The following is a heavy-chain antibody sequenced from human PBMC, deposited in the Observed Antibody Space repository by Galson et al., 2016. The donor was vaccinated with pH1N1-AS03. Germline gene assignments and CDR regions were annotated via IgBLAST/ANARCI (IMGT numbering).Heavy chain of an antibody. CDR2: IRSKTCSYAT. CDR3: TTWGPYNNVSYFFKY. D-gene: IGHD1-14*01. Sequence: SLRLSCAASGFTFSASTIQWVRQASGKGLEWVGHIRSKTCSYATTYAASVKGRFTISRDDSKNTAYLQMDTLKTEDTGVYFCTTWGPYNNVSYFFKYWGQGALVTVSS. CDR1: GFTFSAST. J-gene: IGHJ4*02. V-gene: IGHV3-73*01.